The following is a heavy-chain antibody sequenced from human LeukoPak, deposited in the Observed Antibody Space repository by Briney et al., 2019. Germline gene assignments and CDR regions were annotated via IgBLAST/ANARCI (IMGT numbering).Heavy chain of an antibody. J-gene: IGHJ4*02. CDR3: AKRGYCSGGRCYSFHFDY. V-gene: IGHV3-30*18. CDR1: GCTFSRHG. D-gene: IGHD2-15*01. CDR2: ISYYGTNK. Sequence: GGSLTLSCAASGCTFSRHGMHWVGQAAAKGREGVALISYYGTNKDYADSVKDRFTISRGSSKNTLYLEMNNLRAEDTAVYYCAKRGYCSGGRCYSFHFDYWGQGTLVTVSS.